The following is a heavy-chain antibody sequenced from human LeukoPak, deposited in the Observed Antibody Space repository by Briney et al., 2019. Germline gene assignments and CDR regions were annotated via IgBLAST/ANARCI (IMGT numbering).Heavy chain of an antibody. V-gene: IGHV3-23*01. CDR2: ISGDGTRT. D-gene: IGHD3-16*01. CDR3: AKWPEGAMDYFDY. J-gene: IGHJ4*02. Sequence: GGSLRLSCAASGFTFSGYAMSWVRQAPGKGLEWVSAISGDGTRTYYADSVKGRFTISRDNSKNTLYLEMSSLRVEDTAIYYCAKWPEGAMDYFDYWGQGTLVTVSS. CDR1: GFTFSGYA.